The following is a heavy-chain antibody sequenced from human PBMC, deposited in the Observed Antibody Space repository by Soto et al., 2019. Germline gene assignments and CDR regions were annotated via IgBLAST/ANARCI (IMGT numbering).Heavy chain of an antibody. D-gene: IGHD3-10*01. CDR2: IYYSGST. Sequence: SETLSLTCTVSGGSIRSLYWSWIRQTPGRGLEWIGYIYYSGSTNYNPSLENRAAISVDASQNEFSLILSSVTAADTAVYYCARDVGIWFGELSSSANYYYGMDVWGQGTTVTVSS. J-gene: IGHJ6*02. CDR3: ARDVGIWFGELSSSANYYYGMDV. CDR1: GGSIRSLY. V-gene: IGHV4-59*11.